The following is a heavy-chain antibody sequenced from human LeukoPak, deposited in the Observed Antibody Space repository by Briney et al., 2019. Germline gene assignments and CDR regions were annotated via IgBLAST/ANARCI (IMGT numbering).Heavy chain of an antibody. CDR3: ARASILNSYGFQDFDY. CDR2: INPSGGST. V-gene: IGHV1-46*01. J-gene: IGHJ4*02. D-gene: IGHD5-18*01. Sequence: ASVKVSCKASGYTFTGYYMQWVRQAPGQGLEWMGIINPSGGSTSYAQKFQGRVTMTRDTSTSTVYMELSSLRSEDTAVYYCARASILNSYGFQDFDYWGQGTLVTVSS. CDR1: GYTFTGYY.